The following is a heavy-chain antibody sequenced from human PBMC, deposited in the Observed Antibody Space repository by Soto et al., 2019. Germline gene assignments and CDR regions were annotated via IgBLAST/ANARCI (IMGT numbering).Heavy chain of an antibody. CDR2: ISGNGVST. Sequence: EVLLLESGGGLVQPGGSLRLSCAASGFSFSNKAMSWVRQAPGKGLEWVSIISGNGVSTYYADSLKGRFTISRDNSKXXXXXXXXXXXXXXXXXXXXXXXXXFQFINLGASGFDYWGQGSLVSVSS. D-gene: IGHD2-21*01. CDR3: XXXXXFQFINLGASGFDY. V-gene: IGHV3-23*01. J-gene: IGHJ4*02. CDR1: GFSFSNKA.